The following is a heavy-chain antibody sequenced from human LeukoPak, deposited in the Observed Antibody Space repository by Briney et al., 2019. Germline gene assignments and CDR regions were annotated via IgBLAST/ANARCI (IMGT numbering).Heavy chain of an antibody. Sequence: SETLSLTCTVSGGSISRTSYYWDWIRQPPGKGLEWIGNVFDSGSTYYNPSLKSRVTISVDTSKNQFSLKLSSVTAADTAVYYCARQNYYGSGSYLSFDYWGQGTLVTVSS. CDR1: GGSISRTSYY. CDR3: ARQNYYGSGSYLSFDY. V-gene: IGHV4-39*01. CDR2: VFDSGST. J-gene: IGHJ4*02. D-gene: IGHD3-10*01.